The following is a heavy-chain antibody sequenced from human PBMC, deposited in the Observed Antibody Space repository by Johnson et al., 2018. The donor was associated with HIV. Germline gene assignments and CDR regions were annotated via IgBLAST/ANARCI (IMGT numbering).Heavy chain of an antibody. CDR3: AKERQLVRAFDI. D-gene: IGHD6-6*01. Sequence: QVQLVESGGGVVQPGRSLRLSCAASGFTFSSYGMHWVRRAPGKGLEWVAVISYDGRNKYYADSVKGRFTVSRDNSKNTLYLQMNSLRPEDTAVYYCAKERQLVRAFDIWGQGTMVTVSS. CDR2: ISYDGRNK. J-gene: IGHJ3*02. V-gene: IGHV3-30*18. CDR1: GFTFSSYG.